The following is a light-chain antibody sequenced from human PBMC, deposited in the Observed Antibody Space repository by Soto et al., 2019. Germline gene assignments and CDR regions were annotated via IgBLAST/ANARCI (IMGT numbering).Light chain of an antibody. J-gene: IGKJ4*01. CDR3: QQYNSWPLT. CDR1: QIVGSD. CDR2: DIF. Sequence: EIVMTQSPATLSVSPGERATLSCRASQIVGSDLAWYQHKPFHAPRLVIYDIFTSATGVPTSISGSGSGKEFTITISRLQYEDFAVYYCQQYNSWPLTFGGGTKVDIK. V-gene: IGKV3D-15*01.